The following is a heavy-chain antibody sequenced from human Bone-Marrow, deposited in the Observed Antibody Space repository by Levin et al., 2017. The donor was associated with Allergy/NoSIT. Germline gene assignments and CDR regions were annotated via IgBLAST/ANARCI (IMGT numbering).Heavy chain of an antibody. J-gene: IGHJ3*02. Sequence: QPGGSLRLSCAASGFSLSDHYMDWVRQAPGKGLEWVGRIKDKTESSTTEYAASVRGRLTISRDESMNSLFLQMNSLRTGDTAVYYCVRARCDGGYCPYSAFDIWGQGTMVTVSS. CDR1: GFSLSDHY. CDR2: IKDKTESSTT. CDR3: VRARCDGGYCPYSAFDI. V-gene: IGHV3-72*01. D-gene: IGHD2-21*02.